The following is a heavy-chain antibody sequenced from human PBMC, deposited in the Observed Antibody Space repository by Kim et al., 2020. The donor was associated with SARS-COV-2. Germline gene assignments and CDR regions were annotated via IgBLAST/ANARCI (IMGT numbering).Heavy chain of an antibody. V-gene: IGHV4-59*08. Sequence: NPSPRGRVIISSDTSKNQFSLNLPSVTAADTAVYYCSRRETTISAFDIWGQGTMVTVSS. D-gene: IGHD4-17*01. CDR3: SRRETTISAFDI. J-gene: IGHJ3*02.